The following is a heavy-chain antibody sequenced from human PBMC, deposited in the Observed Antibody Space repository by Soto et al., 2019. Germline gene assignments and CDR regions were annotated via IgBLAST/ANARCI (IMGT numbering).Heavy chain of an antibody. CDR1: GGSISSGGYY. CDR3: ARDRANWGSIVGFDY. D-gene: IGHD7-27*01. CDR2: IYYSGST. V-gene: IGHV4-31*03. Sequence: QVQLQESGPGLVKPSQTLSLTCTVSGGSISSGGYYWSWIRQHPGKGLEWIGYIYYSGSTYYNPSLKSRVTISVDTSKNQFSLKLSSVTAADTAVYYCARDRANWGSIVGFDYWGQGTLVNVSS. J-gene: IGHJ4*02.